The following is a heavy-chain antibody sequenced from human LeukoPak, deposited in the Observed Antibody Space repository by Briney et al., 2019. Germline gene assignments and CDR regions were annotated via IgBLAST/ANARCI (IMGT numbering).Heavy chain of an antibody. CDR2: FDGNADGT. D-gene: IGHD2-15*01. CDR3: AKPRIIGLGWAQFDY. Sequence: GGPLRLSCTASGFSFSNYWMSWVRQAPGKGLEWVASFDGNADGTYYADSVKGRCTISRDNSKNTLYLQMNSLRAEDTAIYYCAKPRIIGLGWAQFDYWGQGSLVTVSS. CDR1: GFSFSNYW. V-gene: IGHV3-23*01. J-gene: IGHJ4*02.